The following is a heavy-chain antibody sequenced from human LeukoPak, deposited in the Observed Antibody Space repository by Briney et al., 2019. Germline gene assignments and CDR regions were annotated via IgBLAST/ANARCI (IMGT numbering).Heavy chain of an antibody. Sequence: GGSLRLSCAASGFTFSSYWLSWVRQAPGKGLEWVANIKQDGSEKYYVDSVKGRFTISRDNAKNSLYLQMNSLRAEDTAVYYCARDYYDSSGYSDYWGQGTLVTVSS. J-gene: IGHJ4*02. V-gene: IGHV3-7*01. CDR2: IKQDGSEK. CDR3: ARDYYDSSGYSDY. CDR1: GFTFSSYW. D-gene: IGHD3-22*01.